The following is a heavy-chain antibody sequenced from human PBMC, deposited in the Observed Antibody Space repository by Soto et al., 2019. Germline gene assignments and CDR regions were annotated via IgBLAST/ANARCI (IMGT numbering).Heavy chain of an antibody. J-gene: IGHJ4*02. Sequence: SVKVSCKASGDSFSSYAISWVRQAPGHGLEWMGRIIPIFGTPNYAQRVEGRVTITADESTSTANMELSSLRSDDTAVYYCATGDNYYETSALAYWGQGTLVTVSS. V-gene: IGHV1-69*13. CDR2: IIPIFGTP. CDR3: ATGDNYYETSALAY. CDR1: GDSFSSYA. D-gene: IGHD3-22*01.